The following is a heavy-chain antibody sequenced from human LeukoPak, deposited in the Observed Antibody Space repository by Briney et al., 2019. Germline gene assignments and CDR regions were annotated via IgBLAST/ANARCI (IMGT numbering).Heavy chain of an antibody. CDR3: TRAVWKVARSLDY. CDR1: GFTFGDYA. D-gene: IGHD5-12*01. J-gene: IGHJ4*02. V-gene: IGHV3-49*03. CDR2: IRSKAYGGTT. Sequence: GGSLRLSCTASGFTFGDYAMSWFRQAPGKGLEWVGFIRSKAYGGTTEYAASVKGRFTISRDDSKSIAYLQMNSLKTEDTAVYYCTRAVWKVARSLDYWGQGTLVTVSS.